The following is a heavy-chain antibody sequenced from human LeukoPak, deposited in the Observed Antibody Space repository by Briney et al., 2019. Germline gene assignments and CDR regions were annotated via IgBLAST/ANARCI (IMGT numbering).Heavy chain of an antibody. J-gene: IGHJ4*02. D-gene: IGHD3-22*01. CDR1: GGTFISYA. V-gene: IGHV1-69*13. Sequence: GASVKVSCKASGGTFISYAISWVRQAPGQGLEWMGGIIPIFGTANYAQKFQGRVTITAEESTSTAYMEPSSLRSEDTAVYYCARGGVVVINHLVYWGQGTLVTVSS. CDR3: ARGGVVVINHLVY. CDR2: IIPIFGTA.